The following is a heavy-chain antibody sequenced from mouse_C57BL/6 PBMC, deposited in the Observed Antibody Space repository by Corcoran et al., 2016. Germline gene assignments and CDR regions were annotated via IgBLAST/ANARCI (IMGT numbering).Heavy chain of an antibody. CDR3: ARRDGTGMDY. V-gene: IGHV8-12*01. CDR2: IYWDDDK. D-gene: IGHD4-1*01. Sequence: QVTLKEDGEGRGESSQTQRVTCSFSGFSVSTSGMGVSWIRQPSGKGLEWLAHIYWDDDKRYNPSLKSRLTISKDTSRNQVFLKITSVDTADTATYYCARRDGTGMDYWGQGTSVTVSS. CDR1: GFSVSTSGMG. J-gene: IGHJ4*01.